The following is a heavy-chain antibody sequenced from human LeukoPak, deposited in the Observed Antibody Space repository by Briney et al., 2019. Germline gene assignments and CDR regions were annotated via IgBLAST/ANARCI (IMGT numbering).Heavy chain of an antibody. CDR1: GGSIRSSYYY. V-gene: IGHV4-39*01. J-gene: IGHJ5*02. CDR2: IYDSGST. D-gene: IGHD3-3*01. Sequence: NPSETLSLTCTVSGGSIRSSYYYWGWIRQPPGKGLEWIGSIYDSGSTYYNPSLKSRVTISVDTSKNQFSLKLSSVTAADTAVYYCASRYYDFWSGYRWFDPWGQGTLVTVSS. CDR3: ASRYYDFWSGYRWFDP.